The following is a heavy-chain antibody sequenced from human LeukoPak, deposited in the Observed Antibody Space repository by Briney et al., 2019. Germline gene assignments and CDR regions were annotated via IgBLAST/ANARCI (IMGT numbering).Heavy chain of an antibody. CDR1: GVSISNDNW. CDR2: IYHSGMT. V-gene: IGHV4-4*02. CDR3: ARGEQQLVKGFDY. Sequence: PSETLSLTCAVSGVSISNDNWWSWVRQPPGKGLEWIGAIYHSGMTNYNPSLKSRVTISVDKSKNQFSLQLSSVTAADTAVYYCARGEQQLVKGFDYWGQGTLVTVSS. J-gene: IGHJ4*02. D-gene: IGHD6-13*01.